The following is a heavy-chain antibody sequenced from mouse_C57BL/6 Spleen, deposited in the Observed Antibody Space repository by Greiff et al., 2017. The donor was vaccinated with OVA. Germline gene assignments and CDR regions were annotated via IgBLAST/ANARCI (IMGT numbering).Heavy chain of an antibody. Sequence: VQLQQSGAELVRPGTSVKVSCKASGYAFTNYLIEWVKQRPGQGLEWIGVINPGSGGTNYNEKFKGKATLTADKSSSTAYKQLSSLTSEDSAVYFCARSDDGYYEAYWGQGTLVTVSA. CDR1: GYAFTNYL. D-gene: IGHD2-3*01. J-gene: IGHJ3*01. V-gene: IGHV1-54*01. CDR3: ARSDDGYYEAY. CDR2: INPGSGGT.